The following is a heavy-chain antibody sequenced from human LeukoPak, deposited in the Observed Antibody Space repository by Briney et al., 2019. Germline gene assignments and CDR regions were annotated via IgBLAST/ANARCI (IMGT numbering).Heavy chain of an antibody. CDR1: GYTFTGYY. V-gene: IGHV1-2*06. D-gene: IGHD1-26*01. CDR2: INPNSGGT. Sequence: ASVKVSCKASGYTFTGYYMHWVRQAPGQGLEWMGRINPNSGGTNYAQKFQGRVTMTRDTSISTAYMELSRLISDDTAVYYCARDSGSYSSVVSWGQGTLVTVSS. J-gene: IGHJ4*02. CDR3: ARDSGSYSSVVS.